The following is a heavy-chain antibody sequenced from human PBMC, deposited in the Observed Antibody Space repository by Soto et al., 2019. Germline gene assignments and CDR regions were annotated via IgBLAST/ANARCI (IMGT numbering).Heavy chain of an antibody. CDR1: GFTFSSYA. CDR3: AKGNAYGSYYYYYMDV. Sequence: GGSLRLSCAASGFTFSSYAMSWVRQAPGKGLEWVSAISGSGGSTYYADSVKGRFTISRDNSKNTLYLQMNSLRAEDTAVYYCAKGNAYGSYYYYYMDVRGKGTTVTVSS. CDR2: ISGSGGST. D-gene: IGHD1-1*01. J-gene: IGHJ6*03. V-gene: IGHV3-23*01.